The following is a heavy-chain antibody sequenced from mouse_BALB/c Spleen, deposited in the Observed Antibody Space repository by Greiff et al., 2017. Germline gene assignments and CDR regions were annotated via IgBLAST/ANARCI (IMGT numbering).Heavy chain of an antibody. J-gene: IGHJ2*01. V-gene: IGHV7-3*02. D-gene: IGHD4-1*01. Sequence: EEHLVESGGGLVQPGGSLRLSCATSGFTFTDYYMSWVRQPPGKALEWLGFIRNKANGYTTEYSASVKGRFTISRDNSQSILYLQMNTLRAEDSATYYCARDTGYFDYWGQGTTLTVSS. CDR2: IRNKANGYTT. CDR3: ARDTGYFDY. CDR1: GFTFTDYY.